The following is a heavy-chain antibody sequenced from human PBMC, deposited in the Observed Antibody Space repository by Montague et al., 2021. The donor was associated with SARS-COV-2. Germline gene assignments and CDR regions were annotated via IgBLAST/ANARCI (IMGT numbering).Heavy chain of an antibody. J-gene: IGHJ4*02. CDR2: INHRGST. Sequence: TLSLTCAVSGGFISSGTYSWSWIRQPPGKGLEWIGEINHRGSTNYNPSLKSRVTISVDTSKNQFSLKMTSVTAADTAVYYCARGRQHINMVVVVVTGGEYYFDFWGQGTLVAVSS. D-gene: IGHD3-22*01. CDR3: ARGRQHINMVVVVVTGGEYYFDF. V-gene: IGHV4-30-2*01. CDR1: GGFISSGTYS.